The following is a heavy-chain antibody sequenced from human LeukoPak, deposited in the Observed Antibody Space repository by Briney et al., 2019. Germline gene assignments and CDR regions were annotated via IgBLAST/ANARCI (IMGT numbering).Heavy chain of an antibody. CDR3: ARSITMIVVVTANDAFDV. J-gene: IGHJ3*01. Sequence: ASVKVSCKASGYTFTGYYMHWVRQAPGQGLEWMGWINPNSGGTNYAQKFQGRVTMTRDTSISTAYMELSRLRSDDTAVYYCARSITMIVVVTANDAFDVWGQGTMVTVSS. CDR2: INPNSGGT. CDR1: GYTFTGYY. V-gene: IGHV1-2*02. D-gene: IGHD3-22*01.